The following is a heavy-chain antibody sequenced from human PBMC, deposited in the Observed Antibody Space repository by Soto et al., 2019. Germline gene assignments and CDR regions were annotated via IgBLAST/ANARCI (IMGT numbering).Heavy chain of an antibody. J-gene: IGHJ6*02. CDR1: GGTFSSYA. CDR2: IIPIFGTA. V-gene: IGHV1-69*12. CDR3: ARDRSAVTTFTYYYYGMDV. D-gene: IGHD4-17*01. Sequence: QVPLVQSGAEVKKPGSSVKVSCKASGGTFSSYAISWVRQAPGQGLEWMGGIIPIFGTANYAQKFQGRVTITADESTSTAYMELSSLRSEDTAVYYCARDRSAVTTFTYYYYGMDVWGQGTTVTVSS.